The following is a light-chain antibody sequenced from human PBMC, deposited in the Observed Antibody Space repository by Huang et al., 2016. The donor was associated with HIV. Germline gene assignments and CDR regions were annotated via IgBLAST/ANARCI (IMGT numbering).Light chain of an antibody. Sequence: DIQMTQSPSAMSASVGDRVTITCRASQGIGNYLAWFQQKPGQVPKRLIYAASTLQNGVPSRFSGHGSGTEFTLTINNLQSEDLATYYCLRHETYPFTFGGGTKVEI. CDR3: LRHETYPFT. CDR1: QGIGNY. V-gene: IGKV1-17*03. CDR2: AAS. J-gene: IGKJ4*01.